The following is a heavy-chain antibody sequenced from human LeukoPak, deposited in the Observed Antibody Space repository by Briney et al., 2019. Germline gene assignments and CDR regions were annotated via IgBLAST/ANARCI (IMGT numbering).Heavy chain of an antibody. CDR2: INTKTGNP. D-gene: IGHD2-2*01. Sequence: ASVTVSCKASGYTFTSYAMNWVRQAPGQGREGMGWINTKTGNPTYAQGSTGRFVFSLDTSVSTAYLQISSLKAEDTAVYYCARDRWVIVPAPRGRGWFDPWGQGTLVTVSS. V-gene: IGHV7-4-1*02. J-gene: IGHJ5*02. CDR3: ARDRWVIVPAPRGRGWFDP. CDR1: GYTFTSYA.